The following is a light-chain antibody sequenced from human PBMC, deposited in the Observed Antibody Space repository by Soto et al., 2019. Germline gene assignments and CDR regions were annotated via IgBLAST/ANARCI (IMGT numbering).Light chain of an antibody. CDR3: SSYATSSTLVL. J-gene: IGLJ3*02. CDR2: NVS. CDR1: SSDVGGSNH. V-gene: IGLV2-14*01. Sequence: QSVLTQPASVSGSPGQSITISCTGTSSDVGGSNHVSWYQQHPGKAPKLMIFNVSTRPSGVSNRLSGSKSSNTASLTISGLPSEDEAAYYCSSYATSSTLVLFGGGTKLTVL.